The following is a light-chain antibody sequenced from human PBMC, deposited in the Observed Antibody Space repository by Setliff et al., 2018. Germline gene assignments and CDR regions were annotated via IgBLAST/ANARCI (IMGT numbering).Light chain of an antibody. CDR2: DVS. J-gene: IGLJ1*01. Sequence: QSVLTQPAPVSGSPGQSITLSCTGTSSDVGGYNYVSWYQQRPGKAPKLMIYDVSNRPSGVSNRFSGSKSGNTASLTISGLQAEDEADYYCSSYASSSTLYVFGTGTKVTVL. CDR1: SSDVGGYNY. CDR3: SSYASSSTLYV. V-gene: IGLV2-14*03.